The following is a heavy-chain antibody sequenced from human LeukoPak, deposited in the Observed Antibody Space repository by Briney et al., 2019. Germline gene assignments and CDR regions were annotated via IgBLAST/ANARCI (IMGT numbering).Heavy chain of an antibody. J-gene: IGHJ4*02. Sequence: GGSLRLSCAASGFTFSSYAISWVRQAPGKGLEWVSAISGSGGSTYYADSVKGRFTISRDNSKNTLYLQMNSLRAEDTAVYYCAKDQDYDILTGYYSWGQGTLVTVSS. CDR3: AKDQDYDILTGYYS. V-gene: IGHV3-23*01. CDR2: ISGSGGST. CDR1: GFTFSSYA. D-gene: IGHD3-9*01.